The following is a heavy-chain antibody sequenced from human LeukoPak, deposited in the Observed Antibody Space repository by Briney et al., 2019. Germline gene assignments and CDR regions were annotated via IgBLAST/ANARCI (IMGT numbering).Heavy chain of an antibody. CDR2: IPYDGSNK. J-gene: IGHJ4*02. D-gene: IGHD5-12*01. CDR1: GFTFNNYA. Sequence: PGRSLRLSCAASGFTFNNYAMHWVRQAPGKGLEWVAVIPYDGSNKYYAASVKDRFTISRDNSKNTLYLQMSSLRAEDTAVYYCARDYEWLRSLDYWGQGTLVTVSS. V-gene: IGHV3-30-3*01. CDR3: ARDYEWLRSLDY.